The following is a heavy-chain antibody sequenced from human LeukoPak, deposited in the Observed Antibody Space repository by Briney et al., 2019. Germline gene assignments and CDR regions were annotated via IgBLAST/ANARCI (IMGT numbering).Heavy chain of an antibody. CDR3: ARDREYCSGTSCTAKNWFDP. D-gene: IGHD2-2*01. CDR1: GFTFNNYA. J-gene: IGHJ5*02. Sequence: GGSLRLSCAASGFTFNNYALHWVRQAPGKGLEWVAVISYDGSVKYYAESAKGRFTISRENSKNNLYLQMNSLRAEDTAVYYCARDREYCSGTSCTAKNWFDPWGQGTLVTVSS. V-gene: IGHV3-30*04. CDR2: ISYDGSVK.